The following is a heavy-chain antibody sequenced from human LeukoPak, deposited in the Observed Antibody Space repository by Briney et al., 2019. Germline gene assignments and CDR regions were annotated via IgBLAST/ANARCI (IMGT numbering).Heavy chain of an antibody. J-gene: IGHJ4*02. CDR3: AKARWVRFLEWLPDFDY. D-gene: IGHD3-3*01. CDR1: GFTFSSYG. Sequence: GGSLRLSCAASGFTFSSYGMSWVRQAPGKGLEWVSAISGSGGSTYYADSVKGRFTISRDNSKNTLYLQMNSLRAEDTAVYYCAKARWVRFLEWLPDFDYWGQGTLVTVSS. V-gene: IGHV3-23*01. CDR2: ISGSGGST.